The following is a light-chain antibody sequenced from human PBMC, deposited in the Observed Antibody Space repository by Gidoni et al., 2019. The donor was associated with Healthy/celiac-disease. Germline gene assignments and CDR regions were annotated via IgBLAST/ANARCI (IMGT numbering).Light chain of an antibody. V-gene: IGKV3-20*01. CDR1: QSVSSSY. Sequence: EIVLTQSPGTLSLSPGERATLSCRASQSVSSSYLAWYQQKPGQAPRLLIYGASSRATGPPDRFSGSGSGTDFTLTISRLEPEDFAVYYCQQYGSSPPFTFGPGTKVDIK. CDR2: GAS. J-gene: IGKJ3*01. CDR3: QQYGSSPPFT.